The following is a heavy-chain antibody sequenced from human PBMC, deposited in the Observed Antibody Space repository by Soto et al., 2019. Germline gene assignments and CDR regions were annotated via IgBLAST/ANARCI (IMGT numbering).Heavy chain of an antibody. D-gene: IGHD3-16*01. CDR3: ARRPPEGGTMDV. CDR2: IYPGDSDT. Sequence: GQSLKISCKGSGYSFSTYWIAWVRQMPGKGLEWMGIIYPGDSDTRYSLSLQGQVTISADKSISTAYLQWSSLKASDTAIYYCARRPPEGGTMDVWGQGTTVTVSS. J-gene: IGHJ6*02. CDR1: GYSFSTYW. V-gene: IGHV5-51*01.